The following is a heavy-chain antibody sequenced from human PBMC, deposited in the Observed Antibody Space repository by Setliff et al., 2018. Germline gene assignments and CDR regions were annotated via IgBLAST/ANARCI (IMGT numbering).Heavy chain of an antibody. CDR3: AQSPISRYLDL. V-gene: IGHV3-23*01. Sequence: RLSCGASGLTFSSSAMSWVRQAPGKGLEWVSGITATGTISNYADSVRGRFTISRDNSKNTLYLQMHNLRADDTAVYYCAQSPISRYLDLWGRGTLVTVSS. J-gene: IGHJ2*01. D-gene: IGHD3-3*02. CDR2: ITATGTIS. CDR1: GLTFSSSA.